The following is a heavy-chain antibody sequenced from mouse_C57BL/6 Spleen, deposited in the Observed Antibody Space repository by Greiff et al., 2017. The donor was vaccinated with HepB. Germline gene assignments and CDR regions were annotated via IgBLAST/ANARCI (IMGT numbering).Heavy chain of an antibody. Sequence: EVQLQESGPGLVKPSQSLSLTCSVTGYSITSGYYWNWIRQFPGNKLEWMGYISYDGSNNYNPSLKNRISITRDTSKNQFFLKLNSVTTEDTATYYCARGGIYDGYYAYAMDYWGQGTSVTVSS. J-gene: IGHJ4*01. D-gene: IGHD2-3*01. V-gene: IGHV3-6*01. CDR3: ARGGIYDGYYAYAMDY. CDR2: ISYDGSN. CDR1: GYSITSGYY.